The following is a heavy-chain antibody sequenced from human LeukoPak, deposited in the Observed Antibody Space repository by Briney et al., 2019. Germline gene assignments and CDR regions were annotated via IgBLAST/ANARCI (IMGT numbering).Heavy chain of an antibody. CDR1: GGSISSGSYY. CDR3: ARSAYCSSTSCPSFDY. V-gene: IGHV4-61*02. J-gene: IGHJ4*02. Sequence: PSETLSLTCTVSGGSISSGSYYWSWIRQPAGKGLEWIGRIYTSGSTNYNPSLKSRVTISVDTSKNQFSLKLSSVTAADTAVYYCARSAYCSSTSCPSFDYWGQGTLVTVSS. D-gene: IGHD2-2*01. CDR2: IYTSGST.